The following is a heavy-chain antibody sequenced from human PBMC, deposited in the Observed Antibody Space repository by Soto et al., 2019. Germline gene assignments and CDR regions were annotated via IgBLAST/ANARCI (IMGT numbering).Heavy chain of an antibody. V-gene: IGHV1-69*13. Sequence: ASVKVSCKASGGTFSSYAISWVRQAPGQGLEWMGGIIPIFGTANYAQKFQGRVTITADESTSTAYMELSSLRSEDTAVYYCAREIRYNWNPNWFDPWGQGTLVTVSS. D-gene: IGHD1-20*01. CDR1: GGTFSSYA. CDR3: AREIRYNWNPNWFDP. CDR2: IIPIFGTA. J-gene: IGHJ5*02.